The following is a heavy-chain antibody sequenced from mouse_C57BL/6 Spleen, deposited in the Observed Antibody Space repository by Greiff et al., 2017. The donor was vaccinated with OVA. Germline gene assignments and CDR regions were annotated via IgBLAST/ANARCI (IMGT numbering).Heavy chain of an antibody. Sequence: VQLQQSGPELVKPGASVKMSCKASGYTFTDYNMHWVKQSHGKSLEWIGYINPNNGGTSYNQKFKGKATLTVNKSSSTAYMELRSLTSEDSAVDYCARLADYDYDGTWFAYWGQGTLVTVSA. V-gene: IGHV1-22*01. D-gene: IGHD2-4*01. CDR1: GYTFTDYN. J-gene: IGHJ3*01. CDR2: INPNNGGT. CDR3: ARLADYDYDGTWFAY.